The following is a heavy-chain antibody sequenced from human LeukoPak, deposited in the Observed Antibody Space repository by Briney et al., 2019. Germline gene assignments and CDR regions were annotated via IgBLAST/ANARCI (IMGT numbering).Heavy chain of an antibody. J-gene: IGHJ5*02. D-gene: IGHD4-11*01. V-gene: IGHV1-2*02. CDR1: GYTFTGYY. Sequence: GASVKVSCKASGYTFTGYYMHWVRQAPGQGLEWMGWINPNSGGTNYAQKFQGRVTMTRDTSISTAYMELSRLRSDDTAVYYCARVDTMTTVSRDWFDPWGQGTLVTVSS. CDR2: INPNSGGT. CDR3: ARVDTMTTVSRDWFDP.